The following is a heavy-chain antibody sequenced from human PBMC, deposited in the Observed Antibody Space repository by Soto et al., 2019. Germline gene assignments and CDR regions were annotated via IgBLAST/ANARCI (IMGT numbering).Heavy chain of an antibody. D-gene: IGHD5-12*01. CDR1: GGSISSGGYY. CDR3: ARAKRGYSGYDSGLCDY. Sequence: SETLSLTCTVSGGSISSGGYYRSWIRQHPGKGLEWIGYIYYSGSTYYNPSLKSRVTISVDTSKNQFSLKLSSVTAADTAVYYCARAKRGYSGYDSGLCDYWGQGTLVTVSS. CDR2: IYYSGST. V-gene: IGHV4-31*03. J-gene: IGHJ4*02.